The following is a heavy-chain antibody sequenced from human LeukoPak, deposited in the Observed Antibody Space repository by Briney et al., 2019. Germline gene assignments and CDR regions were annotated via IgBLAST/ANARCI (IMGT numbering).Heavy chain of an antibody. V-gene: IGHV4-34*01. CDR2: INHSGST. D-gene: IGHD2-2*01. J-gene: IGHJ2*01. Sequence: SETLSLTCAVYGGSFSGYYWSWIRQPPGKGLEWIGEINHSGSTNYNPSLKSRVTISVDTSKNQFSLKLSSVTAADTAVYYCARAFVVVPERRYFDLWGRGTLVTVSS. CDR3: ARAFVVVPERRYFDL. CDR1: GGSFSGYY.